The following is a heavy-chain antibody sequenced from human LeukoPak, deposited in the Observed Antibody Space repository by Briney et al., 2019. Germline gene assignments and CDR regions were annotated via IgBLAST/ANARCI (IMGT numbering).Heavy chain of an antibody. J-gene: IGHJ4*02. Sequence: SETLSLTCTVSGGSISSYYWSWIRQPPGKGLEWIGYIYYSGSTNYNPSLKSRVTISVDTSKNQFSLKLSSVTAADTAVYYCARGGFWSGYPITLEGLDYWGQGTLVTVSS. CDR2: IYYSGST. D-gene: IGHD3-3*01. V-gene: IGHV4-59*01. CDR1: GGSISSYY. CDR3: ARGGFWSGYPITLEGLDY.